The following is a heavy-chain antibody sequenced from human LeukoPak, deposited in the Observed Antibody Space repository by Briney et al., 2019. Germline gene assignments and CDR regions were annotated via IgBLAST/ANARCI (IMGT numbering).Heavy chain of an antibody. CDR3: ARVGGATYDFWSVYYFDY. Sequence: GGSLRLSCAASGFTFSSYAMHWVRQAPGKGLEYVSAISSNGGSTYYANSVKGRFTISRDNSKNTLYLQMGSLRAEDMAVYYCARVGGATYDFWSVYYFDYWGQGTLVTVSS. D-gene: IGHD3-3*01. J-gene: IGHJ4*02. CDR1: GFTFSSYA. V-gene: IGHV3-64*01. CDR2: ISSNGGST.